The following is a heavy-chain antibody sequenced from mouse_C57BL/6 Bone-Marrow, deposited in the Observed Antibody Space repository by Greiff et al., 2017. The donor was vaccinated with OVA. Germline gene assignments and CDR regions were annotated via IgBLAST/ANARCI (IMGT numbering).Heavy chain of an antibody. CDR2: IDPENGDT. CDR3: TTKEAHFDY. J-gene: IGHJ2*01. Sequence: DVHLVESGAELVRPGASVKLSCTASGFNIKDDYMHWVKQRPEQGLEWIGWIDPENGDTEYASKFQGKATITADTSSNTAYLQLSSLTSEDTAVYYCTTKEAHFDYWGQGTTLTVSS. CDR1: GFNIKDDY. V-gene: IGHV14-4*01.